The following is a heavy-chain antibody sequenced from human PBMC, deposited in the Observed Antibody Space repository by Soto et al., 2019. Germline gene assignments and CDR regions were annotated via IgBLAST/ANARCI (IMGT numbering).Heavy chain of an antibody. J-gene: IGHJ6*02. CDR1: GFTFGNFA. CDR3: AKGIGGVRFLEWFPYGMDV. CDR2: IYSGGST. V-gene: IGHV3-23*03. Sequence: PGGSLRLSCAASGFTFGNFAMHWVRQAPGKGLEWVSVIYSGGSTYYADSVKGRFTISRDNSKNTLYLQMNSLRAEDTAVYYCAKGIGGVRFLEWFPYGMDVWGQGTTVTVSS. D-gene: IGHD3-3*01.